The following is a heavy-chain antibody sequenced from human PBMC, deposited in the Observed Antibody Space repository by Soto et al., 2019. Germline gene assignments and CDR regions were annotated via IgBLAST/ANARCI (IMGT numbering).Heavy chain of an antibody. CDR1: GFTFSSYA. J-gene: IGHJ4*02. Sequence: EVQLLESGGGLVQPGGSLRLSCAASGFTFSSYAMSWVRQAPGKGLEWVSAISGSGGSTYYADSVKGRFTISRDNSKTTLYLQMNSLRAQDTAVYYCAKGAPDYDYWSGPTFYWGQGTLVTVSS. CDR3: AKGAPDYDYWSGPTFY. CDR2: ISGSGGST. V-gene: IGHV3-23*01. D-gene: IGHD3-3*01.